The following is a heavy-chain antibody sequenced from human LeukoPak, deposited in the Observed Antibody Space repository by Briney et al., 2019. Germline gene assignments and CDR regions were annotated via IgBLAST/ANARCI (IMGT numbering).Heavy chain of an antibody. CDR1: GGSITNYY. Sequence: SETLSLTCTVSGGSITNYYWSWIRQPPGKGLEYIGYIYYSGSTNYNPSLKSRVTISVDTSKNQFSLKLSSVTAADTAVYYCARVVVVAATPVWFDPWGQGTLVTVSS. J-gene: IGHJ5*02. V-gene: IGHV4-59*01. CDR3: ARVVVVAATPVWFDP. CDR2: IYYSGST. D-gene: IGHD2-15*01.